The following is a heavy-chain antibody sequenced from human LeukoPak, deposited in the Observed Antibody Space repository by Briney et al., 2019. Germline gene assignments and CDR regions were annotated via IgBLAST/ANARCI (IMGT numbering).Heavy chain of an antibody. Sequence: GGSLRLSCAAFSGFAMSWVRQGPGKGLGWVSAINGRGDDTYYPDSVKGRFTISRDNSNNTLYLQMNSLRADDTAVYYCAKGHRESSSFFDSWGQGIPVTVSS. CDR2: INGRGDDT. CDR3: AKGHRESSSFFDS. V-gene: IGHV3-23*01. CDR1: SGFA. J-gene: IGHJ4*02.